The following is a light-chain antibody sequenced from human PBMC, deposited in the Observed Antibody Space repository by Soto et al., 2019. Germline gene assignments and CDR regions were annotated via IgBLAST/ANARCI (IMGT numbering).Light chain of an antibody. CDR3: SSFRSSSLSGSSV. Sequence: QSVLTQPASVSGSPGQSITISCTGTSSDVGGYKYVSWYQQHPGKAPKLMLYEVSNRPSGVSDRFSGSKSGNTASLTISGLQAEDEADYYCSSFRSSSLSGSSVFGTGTKVTVL. CDR1: SSDVGGYKY. V-gene: IGLV2-14*01. CDR2: EVS. J-gene: IGLJ1*01.